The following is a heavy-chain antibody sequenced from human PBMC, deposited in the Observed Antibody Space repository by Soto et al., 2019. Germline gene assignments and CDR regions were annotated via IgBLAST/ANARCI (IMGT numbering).Heavy chain of an antibody. J-gene: IGHJ6*02. CDR2: ISSSSSTI. CDR3: ARPFHGVPAAPRRAYYYYYYGMDV. V-gene: IGHV3-48*02. Sequence: AVGSLRLSCAASGFTFSSYSMNWVRQAPGKGLEWVSYISSSSSTIYYADSVKGRFTISRDNAKNSLYLQMNSLRDEDTAVYYCARPFHGVPAAPRRAYYYYYYGMDVWGQGTTVTVSS. D-gene: IGHD2-2*01. CDR1: GFTFSSYS.